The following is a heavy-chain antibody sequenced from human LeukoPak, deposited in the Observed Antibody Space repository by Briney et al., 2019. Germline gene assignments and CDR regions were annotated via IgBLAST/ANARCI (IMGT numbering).Heavy chain of an antibody. Sequence: GGSLSLSCAASGFTFSNYWMSWVRQAPGKGLEWVANIKEDGSEKYYVDSVKGRFTITRDNARNSLYLQMNSLRAEDTAVYYCASGRQLGYWGQGTLVTVSS. CDR2: IKEDGSEK. CDR3: ASGRQLGY. J-gene: IGHJ4*02. D-gene: IGHD6-13*01. CDR1: GFTFSNYW. V-gene: IGHV3-7*01.